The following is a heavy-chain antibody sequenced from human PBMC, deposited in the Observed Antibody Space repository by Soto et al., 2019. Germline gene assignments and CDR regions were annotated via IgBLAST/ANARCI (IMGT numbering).Heavy chain of an antibody. Sequence: QVQLVESGGGVVQPGRSLRLSCAASGFTFSSYGMHWVRQAPGKGLEWVAVISYDGSNKYYADSVKGRFTISRDNSKNTLYLQMNSLRAEDTAVYYCAKDWGSGWYGSNYGMDVWGQGTTVTVSS. CDR2: ISYDGSNK. J-gene: IGHJ6*02. V-gene: IGHV3-30*18. CDR1: GFTFSSYG. D-gene: IGHD6-19*01. CDR3: AKDWGSGWYGSNYGMDV.